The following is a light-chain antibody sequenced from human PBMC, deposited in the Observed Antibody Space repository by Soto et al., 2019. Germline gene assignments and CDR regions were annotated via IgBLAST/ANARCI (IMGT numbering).Light chain of an antibody. V-gene: IGKV1-5*01. CDR2: DAS. CDR1: QSISSW. Sequence: DIQLSQSPSTLFACVGEIVTITCRASQSISSWLAWYQQKPGKAPKLLIYDASSLESGVPSRFSGSGSGTDFTLAISCLQSEDFATYYCQQYYSFPWTFGQGTKVDIK. CDR3: QQYYSFPWT. J-gene: IGKJ1*01.